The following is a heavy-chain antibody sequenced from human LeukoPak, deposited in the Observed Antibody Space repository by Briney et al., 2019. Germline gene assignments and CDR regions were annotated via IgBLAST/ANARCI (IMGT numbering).Heavy chain of an antibody. CDR3: AELGITMIGGV. CDR2: IGSSSSYI. D-gene: IGHD3-10*02. J-gene: IGHJ6*04. CDR1: RFTFSSYS. Sequence: GGSLRLSCAASRFTFSSYSMNWVRQAPGKGLEWVSSIGSSSSYIYYADSVKGRFTISRDNAKYSLYLQMNSLRAEDTAVYYCAELGITMIGGVWGKGTTVTISS. V-gene: IGHV3-21*01.